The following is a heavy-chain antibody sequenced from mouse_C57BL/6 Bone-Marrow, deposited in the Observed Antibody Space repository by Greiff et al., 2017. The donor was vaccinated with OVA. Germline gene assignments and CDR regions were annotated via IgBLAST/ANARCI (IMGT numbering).Heavy chain of an antibody. J-gene: IGHJ1*03. CDR1: GYTFTDHT. D-gene: IGHD1-1*01. CDR2: IYPRDGST. CDR3: AREGIYYHGSRDV. Sequence: VKLMESDAELVKPGASVKISCKVSGYTFTDHTIHWMKQRPEQGLEWIGYIYPRDGSTKYNEKFKGKATLTADKSSSTAYMQLNSLTSEDSAVYFCAREGIYYHGSRDVWGTGTTVTVSS. V-gene: IGHV1-78*01.